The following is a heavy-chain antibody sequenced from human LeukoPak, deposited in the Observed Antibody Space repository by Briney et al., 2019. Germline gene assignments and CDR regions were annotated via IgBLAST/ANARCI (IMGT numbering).Heavy chain of an antibody. V-gene: IGHV4-59*08. J-gene: IGHJ4*02. CDR2: IYYSGST. Sequence: PSETLSLTCTVSGGSISNYYWSWIRQPPGKGLEWIAFIYYSGSTTYNPSLKSRVTISVDTSKNQFSLKLSSVTAADTAVYYCARRMYGSSLDYWGQGTQVTVSS. CDR1: GGSISNYY. D-gene: IGHD6-6*01. CDR3: ARRMYGSSLDY.